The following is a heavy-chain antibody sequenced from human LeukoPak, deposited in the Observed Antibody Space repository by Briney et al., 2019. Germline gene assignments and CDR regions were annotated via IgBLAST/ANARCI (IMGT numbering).Heavy chain of an antibody. D-gene: IGHD2-2*01. Sequence: GGSLRLSCAASGFTFSSYGMHWVRKAPGKGLEGVAFIRYDGSNKYYADSVKGRFTISRDNSKNTLYLQMNSLRAEDTAVYYCAKDALGIVVVPAASIDYWGQGTLVTVSS. CDR3: AKDALGIVVVPAASIDY. V-gene: IGHV3-30*02. CDR1: GFTFSSYG. J-gene: IGHJ4*02. CDR2: IRYDGSNK.